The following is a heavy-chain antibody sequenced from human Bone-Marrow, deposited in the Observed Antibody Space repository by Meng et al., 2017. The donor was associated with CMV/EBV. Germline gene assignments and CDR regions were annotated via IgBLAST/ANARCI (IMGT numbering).Heavy chain of an antibody. D-gene: IGHD6-25*01. J-gene: IGHJ4*02. V-gene: IGHV1-18*01. CDR3: ASGSGWPFFDY. Sequence: ASVKVSCKASGGTFSSYAISWVRQAPGQGLEWMAWISAYNGHTNYAHKFQGRVTVTADTSTSTAYMELRSLRTDDTAVYYCASGSGWPFFDYWGQGTLVTVSS. CDR2: ISAYNGHT. CDR1: GGTFSSYA.